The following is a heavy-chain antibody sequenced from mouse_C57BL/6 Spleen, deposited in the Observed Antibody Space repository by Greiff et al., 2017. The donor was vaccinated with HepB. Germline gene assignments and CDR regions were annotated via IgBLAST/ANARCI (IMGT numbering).Heavy chain of an antibody. Sequence: EVMLVESGGDLVKPGGSLKLSCAASGFTFSSYGMSWVRQTPDKRLEWVATISSGGSYTYYPDSVKGRFTISRDNAKNTLYLQMSSLKSEDTAMYYCARHKDYGSSLYYAMDYWGQGTSVTVSS. D-gene: IGHD1-1*01. V-gene: IGHV5-6*01. CDR1: GFTFSSYG. CDR3: ARHKDYGSSLYYAMDY. CDR2: ISSGGSYT. J-gene: IGHJ4*01.